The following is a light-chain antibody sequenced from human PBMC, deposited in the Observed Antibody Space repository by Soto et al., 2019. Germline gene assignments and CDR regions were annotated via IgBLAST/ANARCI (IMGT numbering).Light chain of an antibody. CDR2: AAS. CDR3: QHSYSTPWT. J-gene: IGKJ1*01. CDR1: QGISTY. Sequence: DIQMTQSPSSLSASVGARFTITCRASQGISTYLNWYQQKPGKAPKLLIYAASSLQSGVPSRFSGSGPETDFTLTISSLQPEDFATYSCQHSYSTPWTFGQGTKWIS. V-gene: IGKV1-39*01.